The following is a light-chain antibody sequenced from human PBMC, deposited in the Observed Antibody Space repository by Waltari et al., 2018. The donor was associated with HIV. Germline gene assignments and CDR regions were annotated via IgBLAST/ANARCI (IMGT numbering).Light chain of an antibody. V-gene: IGLV2-14*03. Sequence: QSALTQPASVSGSPGQSITLPCTGTSSDVGGYNYVSWYQQHPGKAPKLMIYDVSNRPSGVSNRFSGSKSGNTASLTISGLQAEDEADYYCSSYTSSSPYAFGTGTKVTVL. CDR3: SSYTSSSPYA. J-gene: IGLJ1*01. CDR1: SSDVGGYNY. CDR2: DVS.